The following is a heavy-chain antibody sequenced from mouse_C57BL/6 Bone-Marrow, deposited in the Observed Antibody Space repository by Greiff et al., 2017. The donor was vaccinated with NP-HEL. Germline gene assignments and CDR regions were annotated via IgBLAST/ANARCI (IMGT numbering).Heavy chain of an antibody. CDR1: GFTFSSYA. V-gene: IGHV5-4*01. CDR2: ISDGGSYT. J-gene: IGHJ4*01. Sequence: EVKLVESGGGLVKPGGSLKLSCAASGFTFSSYAMSWVRQTPEKRLEWVATISDGGSYTYYPDNVKGRFTISRDNAKNHLYLQMSHLKSEDTAMYYCARDKIDITTVVPYYAMDYWGQGTSVTVSS. CDR3: ARDKIDITTVVPYYAMDY. D-gene: IGHD1-1*01.